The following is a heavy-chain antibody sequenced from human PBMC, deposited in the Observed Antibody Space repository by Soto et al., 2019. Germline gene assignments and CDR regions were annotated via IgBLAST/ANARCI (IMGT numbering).Heavy chain of an antibody. J-gene: IGHJ3*02. D-gene: IGHD3-22*01. CDR3: ARVLRRYYYDSSGYYYYAFDI. Sequence: LSLTCTVSGGSISSGDYYWSWIRQPPGKGLEWIGYIYYSGSTYYNPSLKSRVTISVDTSKNQFSLKLSSVTAADTAVYYCARVLRRYYYDSSGYYYYAFDIWGQGTMVTVS. CDR2: IYYSGST. CDR1: GGSISSGDYY. V-gene: IGHV4-30-4*01.